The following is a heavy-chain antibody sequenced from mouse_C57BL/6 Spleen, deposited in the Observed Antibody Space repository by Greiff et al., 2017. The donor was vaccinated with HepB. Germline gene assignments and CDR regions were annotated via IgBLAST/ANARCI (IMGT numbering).Heavy chain of an antibody. D-gene: IGHD2-4*01. CDR2: IYPSDSET. CDR1: GYTFTSYW. Sequence: VQLQQPGAELVRPGSSVKLSCKASGYTFTSYWMDWVKQRPGQGLEWIGNIYPSDSETHYNQKFKDKATLTVDKSSSTAYMQLSSLTSEDSAVYYCARSEDYRGWFAYWGQGTLVTVSA. CDR3: ARSEDYRGWFAY. V-gene: IGHV1-61*01. J-gene: IGHJ3*01.